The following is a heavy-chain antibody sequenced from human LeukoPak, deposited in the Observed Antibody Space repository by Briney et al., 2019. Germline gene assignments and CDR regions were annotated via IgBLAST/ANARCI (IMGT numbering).Heavy chain of an antibody. J-gene: IGHJ4*02. V-gene: IGHV1-3*01. Sequence: GASVKVSCTASGYTFTSYAMHWVRQAPGQRLEWMGWINAGNGNTKYSQKFQGRVTITRDTSASTAYMELSSLRSEDTAVYYCAREGGGWYGLDYWGQGTLVTVSS. CDR1: GYTFTSYA. D-gene: IGHD6-19*01. CDR3: AREGGGWYGLDY. CDR2: INAGNGNT.